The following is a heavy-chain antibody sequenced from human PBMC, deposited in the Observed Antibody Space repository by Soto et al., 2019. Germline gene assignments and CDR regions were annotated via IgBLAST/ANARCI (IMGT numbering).Heavy chain of an antibody. J-gene: IGHJ4*02. Sequence: EVQLVESGGGLLKPGGSLRLSCAASGFTFDNAWMSWVRQAPGKGLEWVGRIKSKTDGGTADYAAPVKGRFTISRDDSKNTLFLLMNSLKTEDTAVYYCTTDRGHMYDFDYCGQGTLVPVSS. CDR3: TTDRGHMYDFDY. CDR2: IKSKTDGGTA. D-gene: IGHD2-8*01. V-gene: IGHV3-15*01. CDR1: GFTFDNAW.